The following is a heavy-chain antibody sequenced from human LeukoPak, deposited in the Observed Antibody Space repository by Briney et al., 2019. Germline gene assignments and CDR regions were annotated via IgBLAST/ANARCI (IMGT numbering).Heavy chain of an antibody. CDR2: INTDGSTT. J-gene: IGHJ4*02. Sequence: PGGSLRLSCVASGFSFSDYWMHWVRQVPGKGLVWVSRINTDGSTTDYADSVKGRFTISRDNAKNTLYLQMNSLRAEDTAAYYCARGMIYYFGSGKLDYWGQGALVTVSS. CDR1: GFSFSDYW. V-gene: IGHV3-74*01. D-gene: IGHD3-10*01. CDR3: ARGMIYYFGSGKLDY.